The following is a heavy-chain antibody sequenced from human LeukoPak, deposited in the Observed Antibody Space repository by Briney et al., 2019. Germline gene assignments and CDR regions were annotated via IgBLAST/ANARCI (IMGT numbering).Heavy chain of an antibody. CDR1: GGSISSSSYY. CDR3: ASLYLAHHAFDI. J-gene: IGHJ3*02. Sequence: PSETLSLTCTVSGGSISSSSYYWGWIRQPPGKGLEWIGSIYYSGSTYYNPSLKSRVTISVDTSKNQFSLKLSSVTAADTAVYYCASLYLAHHAFDIWGQGTMVTVSS. CDR2: IYYSGST. V-gene: IGHV4-39*01.